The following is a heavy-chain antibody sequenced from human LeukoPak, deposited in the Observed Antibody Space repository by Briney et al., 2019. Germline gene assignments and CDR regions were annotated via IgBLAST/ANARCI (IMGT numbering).Heavy chain of an antibody. CDR2: INPHSGST. Sequence: ASVKVSCKASGYIFTASYIHWVRQAPRQGLECMGWINPHSGSTNYAQKFQGRVTMTRDTSISTAYMELSRLRSDDTAVYYCARFCSSSSCPFDYWGQGTLVTVSS. CDR1: GYIFTASY. CDR3: ARFCSSSSCPFDY. D-gene: IGHD2-2*01. V-gene: IGHV1-2*02. J-gene: IGHJ4*02.